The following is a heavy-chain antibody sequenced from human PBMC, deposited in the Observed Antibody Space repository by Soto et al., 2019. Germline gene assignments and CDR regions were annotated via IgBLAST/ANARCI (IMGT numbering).Heavy chain of an antibody. D-gene: IGHD3-10*01. CDR3: ARLYYGSRMRYFDY. Sequence: LGESLKISCKGSGYSFMTYWIGWVRQMPGKGLEWMGIIYPGDFDTRYSPSFQGQVTISVDKSINTAYLQWSSLKASDTALFYCARLYYGSRMRYFDYWGQGTPVTVSS. CDR2: IYPGDFDT. J-gene: IGHJ4*02. CDR1: GYSFMTYW. V-gene: IGHV5-51*01.